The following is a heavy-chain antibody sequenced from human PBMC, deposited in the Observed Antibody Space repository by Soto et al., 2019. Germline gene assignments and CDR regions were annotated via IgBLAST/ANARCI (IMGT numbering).Heavy chain of an antibody. CDR3: ARDMRGNFDY. CDR2: ISYDGSNK. Sequence: GGSLSLSCAPSGFSFSSYAMYWVRQAPGKGLEWVAVISYDGSNKYYADSVKGRFTISRDNSKNTLYLQMNSLRAADTAVYYYARDMRGNFDYWGQGTLVTVSS. V-gene: IGHV3-30-3*01. D-gene: IGHD2-2*01. CDR1: GFSFSSYA. J-gene: IGHJ4*02.